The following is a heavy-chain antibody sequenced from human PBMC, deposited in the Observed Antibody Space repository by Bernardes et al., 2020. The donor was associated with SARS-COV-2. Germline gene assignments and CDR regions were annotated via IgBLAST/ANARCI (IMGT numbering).Heavy chain of an antibody. D-gene: IGHD3-22*01. Sequence: AGPLFLSCAASGFVFSSYGMHWVRQAPGKGLEWVAVISYDGSEKYYGDSVKGRFTISRDNSKNTLYLQMNSLRAEDTAVYYCAKERPVNRVVANYYYYAMDVWGQGTTVAVSS. J-gene: IGHJ6*02. CDR2: ISYDGSEK. V-gene: IGHV3-30*18. CDR1: GFVFSSYG. CDR3: AKERPVNRVVANYYYYAMDV.